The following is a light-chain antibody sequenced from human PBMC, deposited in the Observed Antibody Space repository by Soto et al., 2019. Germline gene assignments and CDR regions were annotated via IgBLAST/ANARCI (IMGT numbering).Light chain of an antibody. CDR3: SSYTTSSTHWV. Sequence: QSALTQPASVSGSPGQSSTISCTGTSSDVGGYNYVSWYQQHPGKAPKLMIYEVTNRPSGVSNRFSGSKSGNTASLTISGLKAEDEADYYCSSYTTSSTHWVFGGGTKLTVL. J-gene: IGLJ3*02. CDR1: SSDVGGYNY. CDR2: EVT. V-gene: IGLV2-14*01.